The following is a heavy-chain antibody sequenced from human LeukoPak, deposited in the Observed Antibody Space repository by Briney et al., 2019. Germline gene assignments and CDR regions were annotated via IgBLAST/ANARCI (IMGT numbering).Heavy chain of an antibody. D-gene: IGHD5-12*01. CDR2: ISGSGGST. J-gene: IGHJ4*02. CDR3: AKAGGYYYFDY. V-gene: IGHV3-23*01. Sequence: GGSLRLSCAASGFTFSRYAMSWVRQAPGKGLEWVSAISGSGGSTYYADSAKGRFTISRDNSKNTLYLQMNSLRAEDTAVYYCAKAGGYYYFDYWGQGTLVTVSS. CDR1: GFTFSRYA.